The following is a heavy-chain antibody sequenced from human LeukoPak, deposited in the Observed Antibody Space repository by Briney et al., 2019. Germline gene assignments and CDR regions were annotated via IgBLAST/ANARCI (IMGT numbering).Heavy chain of an antibody. Sequence: PSETLSLTCTVSGYSISSGYYWGWIRPPPGKGLEWIGSIYHSGSTYYNPSLKSRVTISVDTSKNQFSLKLSSVTAADTAVYYCARKPYYYDRNDYWADAFDIWGQGTMVTVSS. CDR2: IYHSGST. D-gene: IGHD3-22*01. CDR1: GYSISSGYY. V-gene: IGHV4-38-2*02. J-gene: IGHJ3*02. CDR3: ARKPYYYDRNDYWADAFDI.